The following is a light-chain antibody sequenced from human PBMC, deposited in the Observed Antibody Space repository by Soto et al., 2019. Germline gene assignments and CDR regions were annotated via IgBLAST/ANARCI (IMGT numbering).Light chain of an antibody. V-gene: IGLV2-14*01. CDR2: EVT. CDR3: SSYTNINTRACV. CDR1: SSDVGGYNA. J-gene: IGLJ1*01. Sequence: QSVLSQPASVSGSPGQTITISCTGTSSDVGGYNAVSWYQHHPGKAPKLIIYEVTDRPSGVSNRFSGSKSGNTASLTISGLQAEDEAEYYCSSYTNINTRACVFGTGTKVTVL.